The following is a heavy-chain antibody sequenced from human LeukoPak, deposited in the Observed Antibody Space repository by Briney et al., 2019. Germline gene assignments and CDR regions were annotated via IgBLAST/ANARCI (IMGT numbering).Heavy chain of an antibody. CDR2: ISGYNGTT. V-gene: IGHV1-18*01. J-gene: IGHJ3*02. CDR1: GYTFNSHG. Sequence: ASPKVSCKASGYTFNSHGISWVRQAPGQGLQWMGWISGYNGTTNYAQNLQGRVTMTTDTSTSTAYMELRSLRSDDTAVYYCATDHGSSWYGAFDIWGQGTMVTVSS. D-gene: IGHD6-13*01. CDR3: ATDHGSSWYGAFDI.